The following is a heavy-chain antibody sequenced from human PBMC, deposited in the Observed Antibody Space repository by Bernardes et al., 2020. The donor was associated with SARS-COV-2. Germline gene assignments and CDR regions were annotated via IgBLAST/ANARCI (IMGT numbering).Heavy chain of an antibody. J-gene: IGHJ4*02. CDR3: AKDSTPRGIFDY. D-gene: IGHD1-20*01. CDR1: GFTFSSYG. V-gene: IGHV3-23*01. CDR2: ISGSGGSS. Sequence: GGSLRLSCASSGFTFSSYGMSWVRQAPGKGLEWVSVISGSGGSSDYAESAKGRFTISRDNSKNTLYLQMNSLRAEDTAVYYCAKDSTPRGIFDYWGQGTLVTVSS.